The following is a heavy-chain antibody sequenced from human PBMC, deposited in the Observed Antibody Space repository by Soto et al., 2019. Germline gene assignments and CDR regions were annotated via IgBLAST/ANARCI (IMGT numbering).Heavy chain of an antibody. CDR2: INWNSGSI. V-gene: IGHV3-9*01. CDR3: VKDESINWYSGHFRH. J-gene: IGHJ1*01. D-gene: IGHD6-13*01. CDR1: GFTFDDYA. Sequence: PGGSPSLSCAASGFTFDDYAMHWVRQVPGKGLEWVSGINWNSGSIGYADSVKGRFAISRDNAKNSLHLQMNSLRAEDTAFYYCVKDESINWYSGHFRHWGQGTLVTVSS.